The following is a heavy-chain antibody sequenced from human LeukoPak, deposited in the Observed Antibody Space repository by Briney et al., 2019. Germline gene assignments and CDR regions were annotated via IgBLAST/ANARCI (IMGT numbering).Heavy chain of an antibody. CDR2: INPNSGGT. CDR3: ARARITMVRSNAFDI. CDR1: GYTFTGYY. V-gene: IGHV1-2*04. D-gene: IGHD3-10*01. Sequence: ASVKVSCKASGYTFTGYYMHWVRQAPGQGLEWMGWINPNSGGTNYAQKFQGWVTMTRDTSISTAYMELSRLRSDDTAVYYCARARITMVRSNAFDIWGQGTMVTVSS. J-gene: IGHJ3*02.